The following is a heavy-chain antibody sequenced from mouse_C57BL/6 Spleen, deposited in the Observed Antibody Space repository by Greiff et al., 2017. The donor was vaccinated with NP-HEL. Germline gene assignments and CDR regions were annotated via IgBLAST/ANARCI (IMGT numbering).Heavy chain of an antibody. CDR2: IYPGSGNT. V-gene: IGHV1-76*01. CDR3: ARWDGYWYFDV. Sequence: QVHVKQSGAELVRPGASVKLSCKASGYTFTDYYINWVKQRPGQGLEWIARIYPGSGNTYYNEKFKGKATLTAEKSSSTAYMQLSSLTSEDSAVYFCARWDGYWYFDVWGTGTTVTVLL. J-gene: IGHJ1*03. D-gene: IGHD2-3*01. CDR1: GYTFTDYY.